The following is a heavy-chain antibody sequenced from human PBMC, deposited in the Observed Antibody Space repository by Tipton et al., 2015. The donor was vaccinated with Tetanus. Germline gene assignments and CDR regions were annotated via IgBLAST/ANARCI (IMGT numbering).Heavy chain of an antibody. CDR3: ARGTMVRGVIFLDY. V-gene: IGHV4-34*01. CDR2: INHSGST. CDR1: GFTVSSNY. J-gene: IGHJ4*02. D-gene: IGHD3-10*01. Sequence: QLVQSGGGLVQPGGSLRLSCAASGFTVSSNYMTWVRQAPGKGLEWIGEINHSGSTNYNPSLKSRVTTSVDTSKNHFSLKLSSVTAADTAVYYCARGTMVRGVIFLDYWGQGTLVTVSS.